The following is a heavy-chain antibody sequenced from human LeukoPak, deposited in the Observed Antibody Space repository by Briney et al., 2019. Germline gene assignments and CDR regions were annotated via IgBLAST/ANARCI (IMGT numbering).Heavy chain of an antibody. Sequence: GASVKVSCKASGGTFSSYAINWVRQAPGQGLEWMGGIIPIFGTANYAQKFQGRVTIITDESTSAAYMELSSLRSEDTAVYYCARDRLLIRDSRGGFDYWGQGTLVTVSS. CDR2: IIPIFGTA. CDR1: GGTFSSYA. J-gene: IGHJ4*02. D-gene: IGHD2-21*02. V-gene: IGHV1-69*05. CDR3: ARDRLLIRDSRGGFDY.